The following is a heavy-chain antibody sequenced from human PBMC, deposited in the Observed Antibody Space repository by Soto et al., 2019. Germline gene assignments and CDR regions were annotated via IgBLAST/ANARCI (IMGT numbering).Heavy chain of an antibody. CDR1: GYTFNSYG. J-gene: IGHJ4*02. CDR3: ARGHNWKYFPFDY. V-gene: IGHV1-18*01. Sequence: ASVKVSCKASGYTFNSYGISWVRQAPGQGLEWMGWISAYNGNTNYAQKLQGRVTMTADESTSTAYMELSSLRSEDTAVYYCARGHNWKYFPFDYWGQGTLVTVSS. D-gene: IGHD1-7*01. CDR2: ISAYNGNT.